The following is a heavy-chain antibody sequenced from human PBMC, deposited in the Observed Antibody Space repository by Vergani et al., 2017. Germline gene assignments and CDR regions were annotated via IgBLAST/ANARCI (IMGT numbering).Heavy chain of an antibody. CDR2: INPNSGGT. CDR1: GYTFTGYY. Sequence: QVQLVQSGAEVKKPGASVKVSCMASGYTFTGYYMHWVRQAPGQGLEWMGWINPNSGGTNYAQKFQGRVTMTRDTSISTAYMELSRLRSDDTAVYYCARVGYSSGWYRPYYFDYWGQGTLVTVSS. D-gene: IGHD6-19*01. CDR3: ARVGYSSGWYRPYYFDY. J-gene: IGHJ4*02. V-gene: IGHV1-2*02.